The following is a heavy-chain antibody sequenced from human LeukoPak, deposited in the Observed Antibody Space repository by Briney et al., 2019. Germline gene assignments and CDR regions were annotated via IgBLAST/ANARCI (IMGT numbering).Heavy chain of an antibody. J-gene: IGHJ4*02. Sequence: PQASVKVSCKASGYTFTNYGLSWVRQAPGKGLEWMGGFDPEDGETFYAQKFQGRVTMTKDTSTDTAYMELSSLRSEDTAVYYCTTDYYYDSSGSYYTIDYWGQGTLVTVSS. CDR2: FDPEDGET. D-gene: IGHD3-22*01. V-gene: IGHV1-24*01. CDR1: GYTFTNYG. CDR3: TTDYYYDSSGSYYTIDY.